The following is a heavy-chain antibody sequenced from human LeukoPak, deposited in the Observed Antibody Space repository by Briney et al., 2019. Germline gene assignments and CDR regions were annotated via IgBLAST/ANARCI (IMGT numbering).Heavy chain of an antibody. J-gene: IGHJ4*02. CDR3: AIIGGPGGSGRPYGSGSYGELFDY. CDR1: GGTFSSYA. V-gene: IGHV1-69*04. CDR2: IIPILGIA. D-gene: IGHD3-10*01. Sequence: APVKVSCKASGGTFSSYAISWVRQAPGQGLEWMGRIIPILGIANYAQKFQGRVTITADKSTSTAYMELSSLRSEDTAVYYCAIIGGPGGSGRPYGSGSYGELFDYWGQGTLVTVSS.